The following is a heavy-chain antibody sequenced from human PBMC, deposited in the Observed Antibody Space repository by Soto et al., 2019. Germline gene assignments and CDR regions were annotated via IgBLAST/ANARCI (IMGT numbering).Heavy chain of an antibody. D-gene: IGHD4-17*01. CDR2: ISSSSSYI. Sequence: EVQLVESGGGLVKPGGSLRLSCAASGFTFSSYSMNWVRQAPGKGLEWVSSISSSSSYIYYADSVKGRFTISRDNAKNSLYLQMNSLRAEDTAVYYCARGAQDGVTTSSWFDPWGQGTLVTVSS. CDR3: ARGAQDGVTTSSWFDP. J-gene: IGHJ5*02. V-gene: IGHV3-21*01. CDR1: GFTFSSYS.